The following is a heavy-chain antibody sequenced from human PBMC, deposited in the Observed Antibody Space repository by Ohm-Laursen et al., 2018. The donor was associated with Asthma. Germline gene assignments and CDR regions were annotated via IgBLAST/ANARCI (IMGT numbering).Heavy chain of an antibody. CDR2: ISASGAST. CDR1: GFTFNNYA. Sequence: SLRLSCAASGFTFNNYAMSWVRQAPGKGLEWVSAISASGASTYYADSVKGRFTISRDNSKNTLYLQMNSLRAEDTAVYYCAKVVVAAGRYFDYWGQGTLVTVSS. CDR3: AKVVVAAGRYFDY. V-gene: IGHV3-23*01. D-gene: IGHD2-15*01. J-gene: IGHJ4*02.